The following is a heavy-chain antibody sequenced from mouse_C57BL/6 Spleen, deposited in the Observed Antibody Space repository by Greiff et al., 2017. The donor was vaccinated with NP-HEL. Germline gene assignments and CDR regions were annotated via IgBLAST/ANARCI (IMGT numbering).Heavy chain of an antibody. CDR1: GFTFSSYA. CDR2: ISDGGSYT. V-gene: IGHV5-4*01. J-gene: IGHJ4*01. Sequence: DVKLQESGGGLVKPGGSLKLSCAASGFTFSSYAMSWVRQTPEKRLEWVATISDGGSYTYYPDNVKGRFTISRDNAKNNLYLQMSHLKSEDTAMYYCARDLNDGYYVGYAMDYWGQGTSVTVSS. D-gene: IGHD2-3*01. CDR3: ARDLNDGYYVGYAMDY.